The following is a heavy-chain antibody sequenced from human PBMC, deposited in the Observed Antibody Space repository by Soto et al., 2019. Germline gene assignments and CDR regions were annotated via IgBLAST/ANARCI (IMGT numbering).Heavy chain of an antibody. J-gene: IGHJ4*02. CDR3: ARGRDYDYLWGSYRAFDY. Sequence: PSETLSLTCAVYGGSFSGYYWRWMRQPPGKGLEWIGEINHRGSTNYNPSLKSRVTISVDMSKNQFSLNLSSVTAADTAVYYCARGRDYDYLWGSYRAFDYWGQGTLVTVSS. D-gene: IGHD3-16*02. CDR2: INHRGST. V-gene: IGHV4-34*01. CDR1: GGSFSGYY.